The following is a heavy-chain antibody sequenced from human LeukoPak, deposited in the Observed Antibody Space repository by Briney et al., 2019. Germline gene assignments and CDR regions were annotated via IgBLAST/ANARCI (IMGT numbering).Heavy chain of an antibody. CDR2: ISYDGSNK. CDR1: GFTFSSYA. D-gene: IGHD6-6*01. V-gene: IGHV3-30-3*01. CDR3: AREAYSSSSGGRPGTSPFSY. J-gene: IGHJ4*02. Sequence: GGSLRLSCAASGFTFSSYAMHWVRQAPGKGLEWVAVISYDGSNKYYADSVKGRFTTSRDNSKNTLYLQMNSLRAEDTAVYYCAREAYSSSSGGRPGTSPFSYWGQGTLVTVSS.